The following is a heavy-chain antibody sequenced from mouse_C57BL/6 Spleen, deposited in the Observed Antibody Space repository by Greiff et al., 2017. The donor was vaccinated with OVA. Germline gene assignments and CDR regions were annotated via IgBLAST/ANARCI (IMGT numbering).Heavy chain of an antibody. CDR2: INPNNGGT. CDR1: GYTFTDYY. D-gene: IGHD1-1*01. V-gene: IGHV1-26*01. CDR3: AREIDYYGSSPHFDY. J-gene: IGHJ2*01. Sequence: EVQLQQSGPALVKPGASVKISCKASGYTFTDYYMNWVKQSHGKSLEWIGDINPNNGGTSYNQKFKGKATLTVDKSSSTAYMELRSLTSEDSAVYYCAREIDYYGSSPHFDYWGQGTTLTVSS.